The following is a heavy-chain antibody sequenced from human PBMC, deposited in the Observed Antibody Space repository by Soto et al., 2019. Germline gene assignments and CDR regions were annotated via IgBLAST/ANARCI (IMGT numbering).Heavy chain of an antibody. V-gene: IGHV4-59*01. D-gene: IGHD5-12*01. J-gene: IGHJ4*02. CDR3: AGEEMATITPLDY. CDR2: IYYSGST. CDR1: GGSISSYY. Sequence: SETLSLTCTVSGGSISSYYWSWIRQPPGKGLEWIGYIYYSGSTNYNPSLKSRVTISVDTSKNQFSLKLSSVTAADTAVYYCAGEEMATITPLDYWGQGTLVTVS.